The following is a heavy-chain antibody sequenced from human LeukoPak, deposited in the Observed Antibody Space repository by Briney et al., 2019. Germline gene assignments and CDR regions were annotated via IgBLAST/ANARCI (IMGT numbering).Heavy chain of an antibody. CDR1: GFTFTSHY. Sequence: PGGSLRLSCAASGFTFTSHYTPWVRQGPGQGLVWVSGINRDGSPTGYADSVKGRFTISRDNAKNTLYLQMNSLRAEDTAVYYCARDRASAFDMWGQGTMITVSS. CDR2: INRDGSPT. J-gene: IGHJ3*02. CDR3: ARDRASAFDM. V-gene: IGHV3-74*01.